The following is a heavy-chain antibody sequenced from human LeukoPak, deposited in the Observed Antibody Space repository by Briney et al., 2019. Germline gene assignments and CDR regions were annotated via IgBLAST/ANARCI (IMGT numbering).Heavy chain of an antibody. Sequence: EGSLRLSCAASGFTFSSYAMNWVRQAPGKGLEVISSISSSGTPLYYADSVKGRFTISRDNARKSVYLEMNSLRGEDTAVYFCARGVNDYGDYRGFDHWGQGTLVTVSS. J-gene: IGHJ4*02. CDR2: ISSSGTPL. D-gene: IGHD4-17*01. V-gene: IGHV3-48*03. CDR3: ARGVNDYGDYRGFDH. CDR1: GFTFSSYA.